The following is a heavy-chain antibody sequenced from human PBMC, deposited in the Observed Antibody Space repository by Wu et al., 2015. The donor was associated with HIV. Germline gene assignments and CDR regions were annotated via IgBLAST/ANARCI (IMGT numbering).Heavy chain of an antibody. CDR3: AVGYCSSTSCPGKRYNWFDP. Sequence: QVQLVQSGAEVKKPGASVKVSCEASGYTFGAFYIHWVRQAPGQGLEWMGWINPHSADTIYAQKFQGRVTITADESTSTAYMELSSLRSEDTAVYYCAVGYCSSTSCPGKRYNWFDPWGQGTLVTVSS. CDR2: INPHSADT. D-gene: IGHD2-2*01. CDR1: GYTFGAFY. J-gene: IGHJ5*02. V-gene: IGHV1-2*02.